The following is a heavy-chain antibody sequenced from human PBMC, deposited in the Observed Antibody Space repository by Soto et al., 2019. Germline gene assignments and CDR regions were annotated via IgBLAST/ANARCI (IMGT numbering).Heavy chain of an antibody. D-gene: IGHD4-4*01. CDR2: INHSGTI. V-gene: IGHV4-34*01. CDR3: ARADRTLLPSDSVDV. CDR1: GGTFRRYY. Sequence: TGTLPHTCAVYGGTFRRYYWTGFRQPPGKEMEWIGEINHSGTINFNPSLKSRLTISLDTSKKHFSLKLSSVTDADTAAYYCARADRTLLPSDSVDVWGQGTTVT. J-gene: IGHJ6*02.